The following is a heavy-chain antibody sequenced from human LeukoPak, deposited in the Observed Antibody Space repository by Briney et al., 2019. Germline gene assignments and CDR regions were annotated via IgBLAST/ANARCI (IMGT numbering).Heavy chain of an antibody. CDR1: GDSVTNYY. J-gene: IGHJ6*03. CDR2: IFYRGNS. V-gene: IGHV4-59*02. D-gene: IGHD1-7*01. CDR3: ARDGIGGITGTTYYYYYMDV. Sequence: SEALSLTCSVSGDSVTNYYWSWIRQPPGKGLEYIGYIFYRGNSNYSPSLKSRLTISVDTSKNQFSLKLSSVTAADTAVYYCARDGIGGITGTTYYYYYMDVWGKGTTVTVSS.